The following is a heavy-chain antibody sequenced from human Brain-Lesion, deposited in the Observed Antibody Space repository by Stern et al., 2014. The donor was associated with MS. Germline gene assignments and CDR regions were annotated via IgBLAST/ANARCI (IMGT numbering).Heavy chain of an antibody. Sequence: QVQLVESGPGLVKPSQTLSLSCTVSGGSISSGGYYWSWIRQPAGKGLEWIGRIFNSGSTSYKPSLKSPVTLSTHPSKNQISRRMNSMTAADTAVYYCARGRVVPGFQYYATDVWGQGTTVIVSS. D-gene: IGHD2-2*01. CDR2: IFNSGST. CDR3: ARGRVVPGFQYYATDV. J-gene: IGHJ6*02. CDR1: GGSISSGGYY. V-gene: IGHV4-61*02.